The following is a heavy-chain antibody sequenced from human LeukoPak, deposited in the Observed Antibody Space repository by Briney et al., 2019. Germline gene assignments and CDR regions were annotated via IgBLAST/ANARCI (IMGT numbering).Heavy chain of an antibody. Sequence: PGGSLRLSCAASGFTFSSYSMNWVRQAPGKGLEWVSSISSSSSYIYYADSVKGRFTISRDNAKNSLYLQMNSLRAEDTAVYYCAREDIVVVVAASRDYYYYGMDVWAKGPRSPSP. CDR1: GFTFSSYS. J-gene: IGHJ6*02. CDR2: ISSSSSYI. V-gene: IGHV3-21*01. CDR3: AREDIVVVVAASRDYYYYGMDV. D-gene: IGHD2-15*01.